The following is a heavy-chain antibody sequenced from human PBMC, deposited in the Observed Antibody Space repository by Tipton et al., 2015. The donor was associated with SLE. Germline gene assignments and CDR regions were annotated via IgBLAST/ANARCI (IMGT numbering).Heavy chain of an antibody. CDR3: ARTYYYGSGSRYYFDY. CDR1: GGSISSSSYY. J-gene: IGHJ4*02. D-gene: IGHD3-10*01. V-gene: IGHV4-39*01. CDR2: IYYSGST. Sequence: TLSLTCTVSGGSISSSSYYWGWIRQPPGKGLEWIGSIYYSGSTYYNPSLKSRVTISVDTSKNQFSLKLSSVTAADTAVYYCARTYYYGSGSRYYFDYWGQGTLVTVSS.